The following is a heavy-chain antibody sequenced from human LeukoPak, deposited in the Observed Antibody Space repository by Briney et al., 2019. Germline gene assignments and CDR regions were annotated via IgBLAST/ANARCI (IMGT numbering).Heavy chain of an antibody. CDR3: ARDNYSNYGIYFFDY. CDR2: ISYSGST. Sequence: SETLSLTCTVSGGSISRYYWSWIRQPPGKGLEWIGYISYSGSTKFNPSLKSRVTISVDTSKNQFSLRLSSVTAADTAVYYCARDNYSNYGIYFFDYWGQGTLVSVSS. D-gene: IGHD4-4*01. CDR1: GGSISRYY. J-gene: IGHJ4*02. V-gene: IGHV4-59*12.